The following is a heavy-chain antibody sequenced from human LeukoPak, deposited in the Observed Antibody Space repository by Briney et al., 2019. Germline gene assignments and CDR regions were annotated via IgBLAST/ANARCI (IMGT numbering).Heavy chain of an antibody. J-gene: IGHJ3*02. D-gene: IGHD4-11*01. Sequence: SETLSLTCSVSGGSIGSHYWTWIRQPPGKGLEWIGYISYIGSTNYNPSLKSRVTISINTSKNQFSLKLSSVTAADTAVYYCARGPTTETKGLDNWGQGALVTVSS. CDR3: ARGPTTETKGLDN. V-gene: IGHV4-59*11. CDR1: GGSIGSHY. CDR2: ISYIGST.